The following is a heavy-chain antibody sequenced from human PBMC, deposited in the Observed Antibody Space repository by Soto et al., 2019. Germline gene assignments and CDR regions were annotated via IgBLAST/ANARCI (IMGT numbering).Heavy chain of an antibody. D-gene: IGHD3-10*01. V-gene: IGHV3-48*02. CDR1: GFTSISYS. CDR2: ISSGSGTI. J-gene: IGHJ6*02. Sequence: GGSLRLSCVASGFTSISYSMNWVRQAPGKGLEWVSYISSGSGTIYYADSVKGRFTISRDNAKNSLFPQMNSLRDEDTAVYYCARARGSGTLYDVDVWGQGTTVTVSS. CDR3: ARARGSGTLYDVDV.